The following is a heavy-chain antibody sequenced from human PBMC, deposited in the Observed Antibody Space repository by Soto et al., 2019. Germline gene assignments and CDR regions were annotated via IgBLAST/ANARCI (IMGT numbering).Heavy chain of an antibody. J-gene: IGHJ4*01. CDR2: IKSKTDGGTT. D-gene: IGHD3-3*02. CDR1: GFTFSNAW. Sequence: GGSLSLSCAASGFTFSNAWINWVRQAPGKGLEWVGRIKSKTDGGTTDFAATVKGRFAISRDDSKNMVYLQMNSLKTEDTAVYYCTTDFYITIVTIGFDYWGQGTLVTVSS. V-gene: IGHV3-15*07. CDR3: TTDFYITIVTIGFDY.